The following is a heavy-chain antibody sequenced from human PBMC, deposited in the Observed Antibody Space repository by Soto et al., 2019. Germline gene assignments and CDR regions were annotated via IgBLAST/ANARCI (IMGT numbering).Heavy chain of an antibody. J-gene: IGHJ6*02. CDR3: ARASGYYDTSGYYGAFYYYGMDV. Sequence: GGSLRLSCAASVFTFSTSDMNWVRQAPGKGLEWVSYISGSSSTIYYADSVKGRFTISRDNVKNSLFLQMNSLRDEDTAVYYCARASGYYDTSGYYGAFYYYGMDVWGQGTTVTVSS. V-gene: IGHV3-48*02. CDR1: VFTFSTSD. D-gene: IGHD3-22*01. CDR2: ISGSSSTI.